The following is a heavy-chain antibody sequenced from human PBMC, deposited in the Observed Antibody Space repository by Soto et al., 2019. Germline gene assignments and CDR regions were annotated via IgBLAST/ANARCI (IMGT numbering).Heavy chain of an antibody. J-gene: IGHJ4*02. CDR3: ARALEQWLVYFDY. D-gene: IGHD6-19*01. CDR1: GGPISSYY. CDR2: IYYSGST. V-gene: IGHV4-59*01. Sequence: SETLSLTCTVSGGPISSYYWSWIRQPPGKGLEWIGHIYYSGSTNYNPSLKSRVTISVDTSKNQFSLKLSSVTDADTAVYYCARALEQWLVYFDYWGQGTLVTVSS.